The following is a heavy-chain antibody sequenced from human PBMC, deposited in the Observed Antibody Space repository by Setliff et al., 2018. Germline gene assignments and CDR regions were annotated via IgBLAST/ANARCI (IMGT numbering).Heavy chain of an antibody. V-gene: IGHV1-24*01. Sequence: ASVKVSCKVSGYRLIEVSMHWVRQAPGKGLEWMGGFDPEGGETIYAQKFQGRVTMTEDTSTDTAYMELSSLRSEDTAVYYCATSVSWIQLVLYPQGHTEPFDYWGQGTLVTVSS. D-gene: IGHD5-18*01. CDR3: ATSVSWIQLVLYPQGHTEPFDY. J-gene: IGHJ4*02. CDR1: GYRLIEVS. CDR2: FDPEGGET.